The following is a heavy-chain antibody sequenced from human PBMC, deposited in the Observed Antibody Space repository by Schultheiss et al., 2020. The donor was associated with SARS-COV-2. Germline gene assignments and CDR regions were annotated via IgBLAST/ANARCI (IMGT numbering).Heavy chain of an antibody. CDR1: GYIFTHAW. J-gene: IGHJ4*02. Sequence: GESLKISCEVSGYIFTHAWIGWVRQMPGKGLEWMGIIYPGDSDTRYSPSFQGQVTISADKSINTAYLQWSSLKASDSAIYYCARQPEGDYWGQGTVVTVSS. CDR3: ARQPEGDY. V-gene: IGHV5-51*01. CDR2: IYPGDSDT.